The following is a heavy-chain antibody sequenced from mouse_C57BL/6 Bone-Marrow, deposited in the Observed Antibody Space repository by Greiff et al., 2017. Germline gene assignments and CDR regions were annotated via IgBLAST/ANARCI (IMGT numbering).Heavy chain of an antibody. CDR1: GYTFTDYY. CDR2: IYPGSGNT. V-gene: IGHV1-76*01. J-gene: IGHJ2*01. Sequence: VQLQESGAELVRPGASVKLSCKASGYTFTDYYINWVKQRPGQGLEWIARIYPGSGNTYYNEKFKGKATLTAEKSSSTAYMQLSSLTSEDSAVYFCAKYSLFEYWGQGTTLTVSS. CDR3: AKYSLFEY. D-gene: IGHD6-1*01.